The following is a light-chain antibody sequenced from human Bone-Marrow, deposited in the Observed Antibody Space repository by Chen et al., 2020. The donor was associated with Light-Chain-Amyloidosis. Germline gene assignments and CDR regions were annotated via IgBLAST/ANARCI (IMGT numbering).Light chain of an antibody. J-gene: IGKJ4*01. CDR1: QTISSNY. V-gene: IGKV3-20*01. CDR2: GSS. Sequence: IVFTPSTGTLSLSPGEGANLSCRASQTISSNYLTWYQQKSGQAPRLLIYGSSSRATGIPDRFTGSGSGTDFTLTINRLEPEDFAMYYCQQYGTSPLTFGGGTKVEIK. CDR3: QQYGTSPLT.